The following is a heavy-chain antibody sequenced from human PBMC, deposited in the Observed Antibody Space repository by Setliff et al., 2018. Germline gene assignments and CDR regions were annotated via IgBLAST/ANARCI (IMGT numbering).Heavy chain of an antibody. CDR2: INPSSGAT. D-gene: IGHD3-16*01. J-gene: IGHJ3*02. CDR1: GYTFTSYA. Sequence: GASVKVSCKASGYTFTSYAMHWVRQAPGQRLEWMGRINPSSGATIYAQKFQGRVTMTSDTSISTAYMELGRLRSDDTAVYFCARDGGGDSDAFDIWGQGTMVTVSS. V-gene: IGHV1-2*06. CDR3: ARDGGGDSDAFDI.